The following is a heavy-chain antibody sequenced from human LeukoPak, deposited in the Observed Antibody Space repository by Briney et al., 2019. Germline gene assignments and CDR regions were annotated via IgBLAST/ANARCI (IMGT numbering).Heavy chain of an antibody. D-gene: IGHD3-22*01. Sequence: GGSLRLSCEASGFIFSNHAMHWVRQAPGKGLEYLSGISSNGANTFYVKSIKDRFTISRDNSKNTLFLQMGSLRAEDVAVYYCARGEVYYDSSGYRRLDSWGQGTPVTVSS. CDR1: GFIFSNHA. CDR2: ISSNGANT. V-gene: IGHV3-64*01. CDR3: ARGEVYYDSSGYRRLDS. J-gene: IGHJ4*02.